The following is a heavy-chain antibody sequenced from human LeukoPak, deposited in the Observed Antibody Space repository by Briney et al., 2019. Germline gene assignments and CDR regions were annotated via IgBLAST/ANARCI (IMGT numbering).Heavy chain of an antibody. V-gene: IGHV3-23*01. D-gene: IGHD6-13*01. J-gene: IGHJ4*02. CDR2: ISGSGGST. CDR1: GFTFSSYA. Sequence: PGGSLRLSCAASGFTFSSYAMSWVRQAPGEGLEWVSAISGSGGSTYYADSVKGRFTISRDNSKNTLYLQMNSLRAEDTAVYYCAKRRLKGAGSSWSLDYWGQGTLVTVSS. CDR3: AKRRLKGAGSSWSLDY.